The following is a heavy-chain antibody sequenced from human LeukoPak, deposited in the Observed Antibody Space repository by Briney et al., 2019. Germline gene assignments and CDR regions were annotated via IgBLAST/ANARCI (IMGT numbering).Heavy chain of an antibody. D-gene: IGHD6-19*01. CDR1: GVTFSTYG. Sequence: GGSLRLSCAASGVTFSTYGMNWVRQAPGKGLEWVSSISSSTIFTYYADSVTGRFTISRDNAKNSLYLQMNSMRGEDTAVYYCARIAAGGIAVAGLDYWGQGTLVTVSS. J-gene: IGHJ4*02. CDR2: ISSSTIFT. V-gene: IGHV3-21*01. CDR3: ARIAAGGIAVAGLDY.